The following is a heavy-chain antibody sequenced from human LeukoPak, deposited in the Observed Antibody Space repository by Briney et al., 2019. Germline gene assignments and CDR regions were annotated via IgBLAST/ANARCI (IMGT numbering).Heavy chain of an antibody. CDR1: GFPFSSYA. CDR2: LSGSGGTT. CDR3: VKDRPPNVFYFDRQPFGR. Sequence: GGSLRLSCVVSGFPFSSYAMSWVRQAPGRGLEWVAGLSGSGGTTYYADSVKGRFTVSRDNSKDTLFLHMNSLRDEDTAVYYCVKDRPPNVFYFDRQPFGRWGQGTLVTVSS. J-gene: IGHJ4*02. V-gene: IGHV3-23*01. D-gene: IGHD3-22*01.